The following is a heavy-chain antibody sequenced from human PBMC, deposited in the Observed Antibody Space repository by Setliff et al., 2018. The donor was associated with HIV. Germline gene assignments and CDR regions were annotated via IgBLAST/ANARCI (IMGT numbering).Heavy chain of an antibody. J-gene: IGHJ6*03. CDR3: ARDSVARRTLGYYYYMDV. Sequence: VASVKVSCKPSGYTFTNYDINWVRQAAGQGLEWMGGIIPIFGTANYAQKFQGRVRFTADKSTSTAYMELSSLRSEDTAMYYCARDSVARRTLGYYYYMDVWGKGTTVTVSS. CDR2: IIPIFGTA. D-gene: IGHD6-6*01. CDR1: GYTFTNYD. V-gene: IGHV1-69*06.